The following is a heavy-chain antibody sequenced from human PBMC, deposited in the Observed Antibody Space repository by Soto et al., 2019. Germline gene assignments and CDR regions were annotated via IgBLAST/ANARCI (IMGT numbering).Heavy chain of an antibody. CDR2: IYYSGST. CDR1: GYPISSSNW. CDR3: ARSYRDYGMDV. V-gene: IGHV4-28*01. D-gene: IGHD5-18*01. Sequence: SETLSLTCAVSGYPISSSNWWGWIRQPPGKGLEWIGYIYYSGSTYYNPNLKSRVTMSVDTSKNQFSLMLSSVTAVDTAVYYCARSYRDYGMDVWGQGTTVT. J-gene: IGHJ6*02.